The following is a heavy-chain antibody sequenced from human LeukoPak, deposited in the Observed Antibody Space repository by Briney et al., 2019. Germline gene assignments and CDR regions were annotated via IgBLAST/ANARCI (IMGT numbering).Heavy chain of an antibody. V-gene: IGHV3-9*01. CDR3: AKDFGGSGSYYDY. J-gene: IGHJ4*02. D-gene: IGHD3-10*01. CDR2: ISWNSGSI. Sequence: PGGSLRLSCAVSGFTFDDYDMHWVRQAPGKGLEWVSGISWNSGSIGYADSVKGRFTISRDNAKNSLYLQMNSLRAEDTAVYYCAKDFGGSGSYYDYWGQGTLVTVSS. CDR1: GFTFDDYD.